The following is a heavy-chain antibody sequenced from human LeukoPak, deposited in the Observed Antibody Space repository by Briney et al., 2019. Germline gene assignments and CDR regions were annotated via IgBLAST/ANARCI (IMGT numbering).Heavy chain of an antibody. D-gene: IGHD6-19*01. CDR1: GGSISSCSYY. CDR3: AAVAGIGEFDY. J-gene: IGHJ4*02. V-gene: IGHV4-39*01. CDR2: IYYSGST. Sequence: PSETLSLTCTVSGGSISSCSYYWGWIRQPPGKGLEWIGSIYYSGSTYYNPSLKSRVTISVDTSKNQFSLKLSSVTAADTAVYYCAAVAGIGEFDYWGQGTLVTVSS.